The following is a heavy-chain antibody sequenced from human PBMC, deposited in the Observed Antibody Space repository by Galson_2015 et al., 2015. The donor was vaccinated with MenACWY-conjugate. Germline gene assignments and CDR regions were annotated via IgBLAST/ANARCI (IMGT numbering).Heavy chain of an antibody. J-gene: IGHJ6*02. D-gene: IGHD3-10*01. Sequence: SVKVSCKASGYTFTTYAIHWVRQAPGQKLEWMGWINAGNGHTKYSQKFQGRVTITRDTPATTAYMELRSLRSEDTAVYHCARGGYYNVSTGYYHYDGLDVWGQGTTVTVSS. V-gene: IGHV1-3*01. CDR3: ARGGYYNVSTGYYHYDGLDV. CDR2: INAGNGHT. CDR1: GYTFTTYA.